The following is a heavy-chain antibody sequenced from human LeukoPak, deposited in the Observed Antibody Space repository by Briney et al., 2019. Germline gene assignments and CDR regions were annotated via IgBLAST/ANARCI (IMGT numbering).Heavy chain of an antibody. CDR1: GFTFSSYE. V-gene: IGHV3-48*03. D-gene: IGHD7-27*01. Sequence: EPGGSLRLSCAASGFTFSSYEMNWVRQAPGKGLAWVSYISSSGSTIYYADSVKGRITISRDNAKNSLYLQMNSLRAEDTAVYCCAKDAGENWYYYYYYMDVWGKGTTVTISS. CDR3: AKDAGENWYYYYYYMDV. J-gene: IGHJ6*03. CDR2: ISSSGSTI.